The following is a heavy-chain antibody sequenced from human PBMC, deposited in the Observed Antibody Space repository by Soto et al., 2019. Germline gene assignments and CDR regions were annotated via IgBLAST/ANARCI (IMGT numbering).Heavy chain of an antibody. CDR2: ISGSGGST. J-gene: IGHJ4*02. V-gene: IGHV3-23*01. Sequence: EVQLLESGGGVVQPGGSLRLSCAASGFIFSNYAMSWVRQAPGKGLEWVSAISGSGGSTYYANSVKGRFTISSDSFRNTLYLQMNSLRAEDTAVYYCAKETASSWFPLDSWGQGTLVTVSS. CDR3: AKETASSWFPLDS. CDR1: GFIFSNYA. D-gene: IGHD6-13*01.